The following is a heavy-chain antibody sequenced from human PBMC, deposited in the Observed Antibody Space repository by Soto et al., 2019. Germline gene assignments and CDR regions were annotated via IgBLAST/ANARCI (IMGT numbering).Heavy chain of an antibody. CDR3: ARAVYCTTATCWDDFHYSKIDV. CDR1: GDSINNTYW. CDR2: ISPTGCR. Sequence: QVQLQQSGPGLVKPSGTLSLTCFVSGDSINNTYWWSWVRQAPETGLAWIGEISPTGCRSYRPSLRGRIALAVDTSKNQFSLKPTSVTATDPAVYYWARAVYCTTATCWDDFHYSKIDVWGQGTAVTVSS. J-gene: IGHJ6*02. V-gene: IGHV4-4*02. D-gene: IGHD2-2*01.